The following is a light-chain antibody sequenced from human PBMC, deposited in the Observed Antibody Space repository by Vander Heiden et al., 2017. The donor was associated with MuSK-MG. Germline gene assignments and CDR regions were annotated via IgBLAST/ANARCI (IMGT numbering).Light chain of an antibody. CDR1: QLGSKS. CDR2: QYS. J-gene: IGLJ1*01. Sequence: SYELTQPPSMSVSPGQTAIITCSGDQLGSKSACWYQQKTAQSPALVIYQYSKRPAGIPGRFSSSNSINAATLTIRETHALDEAESSCQTLGSITAQVFGSGTNVTVL. CDR3: QTLGSITAQV. V-gene: IGLV3-1*01.